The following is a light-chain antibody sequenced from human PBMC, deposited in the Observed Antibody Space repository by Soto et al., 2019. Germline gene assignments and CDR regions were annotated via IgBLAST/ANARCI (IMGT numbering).Light chain of an antibody. Sequence: QSLLTQPASVSWSPGQSITISCTVTGSDVRTYNLASWYQQHPGKVPKLIIYEASKRPSGVSNRFPGSQPGNTASLTVSGLQAEDEADYYCFSYAGDKTDVYGSGTKVPVL. CDR1: GSDVRTYNL. V-gene: IGLV2-23*01. J-gene: IGLJ1*01. CDR3: FSYAGDKTDV. CDR2: EAS.